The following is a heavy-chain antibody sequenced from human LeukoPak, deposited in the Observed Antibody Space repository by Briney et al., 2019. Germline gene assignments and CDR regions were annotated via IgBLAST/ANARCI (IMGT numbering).Heavy chain of an antibody. CDR3: ARATAMVTDY. V-gene: IGHV3-48*03. CDR2: ISSSGSTI. CDR1: GFTFSSYE. J-gene: IGHJ4*02. Sequence: GGSLRLSCAASGFTFSSYEMNWVRQAPGKGLDWVSYISSSGSTIYYADSVKGRFTISRDNAKNSLYLQMNSLRAEDTAVYYCARATAMVTDYWGQGTLVTVSS. D-gene: IGHD5-18*01.